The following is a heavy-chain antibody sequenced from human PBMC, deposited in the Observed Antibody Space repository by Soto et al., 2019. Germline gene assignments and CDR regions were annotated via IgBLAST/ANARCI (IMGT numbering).Heavy chain of an antibody. CDR3: ARVKGSGYHNWFDP. D-gene: IGHD3-22*01. V-gene: IGHV1-18*01. CDR1: GYTFTSYA. Sequence: GASVKVSCKASGYTFTSYAISWVRQAPGQGLEWMGEIIPNYGTANYAQKLQGRVTMTADKSTSTAYMELRSLRSDDTAVYYCARVKGSGYHNWFDPWGQGTLVTVSS. CDR2: IIPNYGTA. J-gene: IGHJ5*02.